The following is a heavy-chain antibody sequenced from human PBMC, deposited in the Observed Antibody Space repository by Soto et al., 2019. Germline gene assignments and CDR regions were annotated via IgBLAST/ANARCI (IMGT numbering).Heavy chain of an antibody. CDR1: GFTFGDYA. Sequence: EVQLVESGGGLVEPGRSLRLSCIASGFTFGDYAMSWFRQAPGKGLEWVGFVRVKANGGTTTYAASVKGRFTISRDDSQSIAYLQMDRLKTEDTGIYYCARAVNTCWFGRNDYWCQGILVTVSS. CDR2: VRVKANGGTT. V-gene: IGHV3-49*03. D-gene: IGHD3-10*01. CDR3: ARAVNTCWFGRNDY. J-gene: IGHJ4*02.